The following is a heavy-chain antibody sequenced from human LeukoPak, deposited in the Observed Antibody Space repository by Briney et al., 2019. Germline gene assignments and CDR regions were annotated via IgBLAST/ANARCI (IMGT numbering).Heavy chain of an antibody. CDR3: AKDRDSSGYNDY. D-gene: IGHD3-22*01. V-gene: IGHV3-23*01. Sequence: GGSLRLSCAASGFTFINYAMTWVRQAPGKGLEWVSTVLGSGDSTFYADSVKDRFTISRDNSKDTVYLQMNSLRAEDTAVYYCAKDRDSSGYNDYWGQGTLVTVSS. CDR1: GFTFINYA. J-gene: IGHJ4*02. CDR2: VLGSGDST.